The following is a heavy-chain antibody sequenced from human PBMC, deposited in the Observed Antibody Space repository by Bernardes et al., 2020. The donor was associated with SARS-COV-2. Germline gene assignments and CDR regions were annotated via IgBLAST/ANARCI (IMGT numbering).Heavy chain of an antibody. V-gene: IGHV3-21*01. CDR2: ISSSSSYI. J-gene: IGHJ6*02. D-gene: IGHD6-13*01. CDR3: ARSSDSSSWYYYYYGMDV. CDR1: GFTFSSYS. Sequence: GWSLRLSCAASGFTFSSYSMNWVRQAPGKGLEWVSSISSSSSYIYYADSMKGRFTISRDNAKNSLYLQMNSLRAEDTAVYYCARSSDSSSWYYYYYGMDVWGQGTTVTVSS.